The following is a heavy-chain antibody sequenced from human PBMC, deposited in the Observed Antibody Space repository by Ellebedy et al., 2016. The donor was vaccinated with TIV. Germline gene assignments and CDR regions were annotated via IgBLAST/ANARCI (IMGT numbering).Heavy chain of an antibody. D-gene: IGHD1-1*01. CDR3: ARSQGYTKGTDAFDI. CDR1: GGSISSGTYY. J-gene: IGHJ3*02. CDR2: ISYSGRT. V-gene: IGHV4-31*03. Sequence: LRLSCTVSGGSISSGTYYWSWFRQHPERGLEWVGYISYSGRTFYIPSLNIRLTISLDTSKNQFSLKLTSVTAADTAIYFCARSQGYTKGTDAFDIWGRGTMVTVSS.